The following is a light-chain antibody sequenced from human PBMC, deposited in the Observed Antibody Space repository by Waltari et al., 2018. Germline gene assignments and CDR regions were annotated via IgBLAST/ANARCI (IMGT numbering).Light chain of an antibody. CDR1: SLRRYC. Sequence: SSELTQDPSVSVALGQTVRITCQGDSLRRYCANWYQQRPGQAPILVLYGQNIRPSGIPDRFSGSTAVNTASLTITGTQAEDEADYYCHSRDTTSTRLFGGGTRLTV. J-gene: IGLJ2*01. CDR3: HSRDTTSTRL. V-gene: IGLV3-19*01. CDR2: GQN.